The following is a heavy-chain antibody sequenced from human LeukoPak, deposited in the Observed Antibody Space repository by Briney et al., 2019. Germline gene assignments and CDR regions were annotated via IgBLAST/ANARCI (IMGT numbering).Heavy chain of an antibody. CDR3: TAGLGKTDDDS. CDR1: GFIFSNAW. D-gene: IGHD4-11*01. J-gene: IGHJ4*02. CDR2: VTTTAEGGPT. Sequence: GGSLRLSCEGSGFIFSNAWMSWVPEAPGKGLEWVGRVTTTAEGGPTDYGAPVRGRFTISRDDSKSTVYLQMNSLKTEDTAIYYCTAGLGKTDDDSWGQGTLVTVSS. V-gene: IGHV3-15*01.